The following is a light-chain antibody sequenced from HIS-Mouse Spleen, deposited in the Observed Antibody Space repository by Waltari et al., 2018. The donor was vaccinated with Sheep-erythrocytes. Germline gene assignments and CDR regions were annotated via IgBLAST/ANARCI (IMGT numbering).Light chain of an antibody. CDR3: CSSAGSYTFVV. V-gene: IGLV2-11*01. CDR1: SSDVGGYNY. Sequence: QSALTQPRSVSGSPGQSVTISCTGTSSDVGGYNYVSWYQQHPGKAPKLMIYDVSKRPSGVPDRFSGSKSGNTASLTISGLQAEDEAEYYCCSSAGSYTFVVFGGGTKLTVL. CDR2: DVS. J-gene: IGLJ2*01.